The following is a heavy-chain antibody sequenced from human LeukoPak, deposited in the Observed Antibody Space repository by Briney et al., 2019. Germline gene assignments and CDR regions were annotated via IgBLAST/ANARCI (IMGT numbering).Heavy chain of an antibody. CDR1: GFTFSSYA. CDR2: ISGSGGST. CDR3: ARELLLWFGESPGDY. J-gene: IGHJ4*02. D-gene: IGHD3-10*01. Sequence: GGSLRLSCAASGFTFSSYAMSWVRQAPGKGLEWVSAISGSGGSTYYADSVKGRFTISRDNAKNSLYLQMNSLRAEDTAVYYCARELLLWFGESPGDYWGQGTLVTVSS. V-gene: IGHV3-23*01.